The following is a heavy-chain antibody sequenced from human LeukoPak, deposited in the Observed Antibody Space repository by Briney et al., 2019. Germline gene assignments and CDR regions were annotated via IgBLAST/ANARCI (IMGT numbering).Heavy chain of an antibody. CDR3: ARVAAGTLYYYYYMDV. Sequence: KPSETLSLTCTVSGGSISSYYWSWIRQPPGKGLEWIGYIYYSGSTNYNPSLKSRVTISVDTSKNQFSLKLSSVTAADTAVYYCARVAAGTLYYYYYMDVWGKGTTVTVSS. J-gene: IGHJ6*03. D-gene: IGHD6-13*01. CDR1: GGSISSYY. CDR2: IYYSGST. V-gene: IGHV4-59*01.